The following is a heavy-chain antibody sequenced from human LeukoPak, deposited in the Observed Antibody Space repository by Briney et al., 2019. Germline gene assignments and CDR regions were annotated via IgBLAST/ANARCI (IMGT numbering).Heavy chain of an antibody. CDR1: GFTFSNYA. J-gene: IGHJ4*02. CDR2: ISGNGDST. V-gene: IGHV3-23*01. CDR3: AKPVGVTSWIDC. D-gene: IGHD1-26*01. Sequence: GGSLRLSCAASGFTFSNYAMYWVRQAPGKGLEWVSGISGNGDSTYYADPVRGRFTISRDNSRNTLYLQMNSLRVDDTAVYYCAKPVGVTSWIDCWGQGTLVTVSS.